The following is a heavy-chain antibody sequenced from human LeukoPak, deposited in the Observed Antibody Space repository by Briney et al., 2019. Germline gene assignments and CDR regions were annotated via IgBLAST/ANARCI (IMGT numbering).Heavy chain of an antibody. CDR2: ISWNSGSI. V-gene: IGHV3-9*01. J-gene: IGHJ4*02. CDR3: AKDMITFGGVIVTALDY. Sequence: TGGSLRLSCAASGFTFDDYAMHWVRQAPGKGLEWVSGISWNSGSIGYADSVKGRFTISRDNAKNSLYLQMNSLRAEDTALYYCAKDMITFGGVIVTALDYWGQGTLVTVSS. CDR1: GFTFDDYA. D-gene: IGHD3-16*02.